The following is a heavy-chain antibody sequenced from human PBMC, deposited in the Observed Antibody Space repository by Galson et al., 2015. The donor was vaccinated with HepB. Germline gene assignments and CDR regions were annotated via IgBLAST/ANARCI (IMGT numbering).Heavy chain of an antibody. CDR2: ISAYNGNT. V-gene: IGHV1-18*04. CDR3: ARVFYDYVWGSYRHGGYFDY. J-gene: IGHJ4*02. CDR1: GYTFTSYG. D-gene: IGHD3-16*02. Sequence: SVKVSCKASGYTFTSYGISWVRQAPGQGLEWMGWISAYNGNTNYAQKLQGRVTMTTDTSTSTAYMELRSLRSDDTAVYYCARVFYDYVWGSYRHGGYFDYWGQGTQVTVSS.